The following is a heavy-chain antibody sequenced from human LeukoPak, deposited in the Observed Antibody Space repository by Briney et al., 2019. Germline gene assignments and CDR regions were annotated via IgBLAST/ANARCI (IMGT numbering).Heavy chain of an antibody. V-gene: IGHV3-30*18. J-gene: IGHJ6*02. Sequence: PGGSLRLSCAASGFTFSSYGMHWVRQAPGKGLEWVAVISHDGSSKYFADSVKGRFTISRDNPKNTLDLQMHSLRAEDTAVYYCAKSIRFCSSNSCFAGYYNYGLHVWGQGPTVSVSS. CDR1: GFTFSSYG. CDR3: AKSIRFCSSNSCFAGYYNYGLHV. CDR2: ISHDGSSK. D-gene: IGHD2-2*01.